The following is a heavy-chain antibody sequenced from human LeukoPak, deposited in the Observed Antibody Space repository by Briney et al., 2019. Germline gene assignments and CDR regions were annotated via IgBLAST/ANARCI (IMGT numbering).Heavy chain of an antibody. Sequence: GGSLRLSCAASGFTFSSYAMSWVRQAPGKGLEWGSAISGSGGSTYYADSVKGRFTISRDNSKNTLYLQMNSLRAEDTAVYYCAKDQEQQLVPDYYYGMDVWGQGTTVTVSS. CDR2: ISGSGGST. J-gene: IGHJ6*02. CDR3: AKDQEQQLVPDYYYGMDV. CDR1: GFTFSSYA. D-gene: IGHD6-13*01. V-gene: IGHV3-23*01.